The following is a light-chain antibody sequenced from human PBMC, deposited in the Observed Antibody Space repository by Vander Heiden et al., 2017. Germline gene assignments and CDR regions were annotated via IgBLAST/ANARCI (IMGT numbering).Light chain of an antibody. Sequence: DLQMTQSPSSLSASVGDRVTLTCQASPDSSNYLNWYQQKTGKAPKILMFDAANLETGGLSRCSGSGAGTKDTFTISSQQQEDISTNYCQQYGFRTRTFGRGTKVDIK. CDR1: PDSSNY. CDR3: QQYGFRTRT. J-gene: IGKJ4*02. V-gene: IGKV1-33*01. CDR2: DAA.